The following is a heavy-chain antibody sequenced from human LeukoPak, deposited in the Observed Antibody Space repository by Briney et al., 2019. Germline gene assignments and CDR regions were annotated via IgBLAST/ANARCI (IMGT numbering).Heavy chain of an antibody. CDR2: IYYSGST. CDR3: ARLTATMLIEY. CDR1: GGSISSSSFY. D-gene: IGHD5-24*01. J-gene: IGHJ4*02. V-gene: IGHV4-39*01. Sequence: PSETLSLTCTVSGGSISSSSFYWGWIRQPPGKGLEWIGSIYYSGSTYYNPSLKSRVTISLDTSSNQFSLKLSSVTAADTAIYYCARLTATMLIEYWGQGTLVSASS.